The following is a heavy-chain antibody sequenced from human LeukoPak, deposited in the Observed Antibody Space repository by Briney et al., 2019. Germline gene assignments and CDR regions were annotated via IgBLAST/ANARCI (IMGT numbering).Heavy chain of an antibody. CDR2: IETDGDEK. J-gene: IGHJ4*02. Sequence: QAGGSLRLSCVASGFTFSDYWMSWVRQAPGRGLEWVANIETDGDEKNYVDSVKGRFTISRDNAKNSLYLQMNNLRDEDTALYYCARDIPSGFYTPDYWGQGTQVTVSS. D-gene: IGHD5-12*01. CDR3: ARDIPSGFYTPDY. CDR1: GFTFSDYW. V-gene: IGHV3-7*01.